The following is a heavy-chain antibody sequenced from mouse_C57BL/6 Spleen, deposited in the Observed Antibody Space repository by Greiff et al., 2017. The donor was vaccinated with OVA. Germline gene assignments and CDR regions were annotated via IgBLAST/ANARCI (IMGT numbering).Heavy chain of an antibody. D-gene: IGHD2-2*01. CDR1: GYTFTDYN. Sequence: EVHLVESGPELVKPGASVKMSCKASGYTFTDYNMHWVKQSHGKSLEWIGYINPNNGGTSYNQKFKGKATLTVNKSSSTAYMELRSLTSEDSAVYYCARGGNYGYDSAMDYWGQGTSVTVSS. J-gene: IGHJ4*01. CDR2: INPNNGGT. V-gene: IGHV1-22*01. CDR3: ARGGNYGYDSAMDY.